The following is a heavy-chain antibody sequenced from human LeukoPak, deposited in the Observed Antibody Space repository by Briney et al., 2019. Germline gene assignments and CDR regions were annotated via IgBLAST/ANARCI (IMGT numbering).Heavy chain of an antibody. CDR2: IYYSGST. D-gene: IGHD6-6*01. CDR3: ASQLYSSSSDKAFDI. Sequence: KTSETLSLTCTVSGGSISSSSYYWGWIRQPPGKGLEWIGSIYYSGSTYYNPSLKSRVTISVDTSKNQFSLKLSSVTAADTAVYYCASQLYSSSSDKAFDIWGQGTMVTVSS. CDR1: GGSISSSSYY. J-gene: IGHJ3*02. V-gene: IGHV4-39*01.